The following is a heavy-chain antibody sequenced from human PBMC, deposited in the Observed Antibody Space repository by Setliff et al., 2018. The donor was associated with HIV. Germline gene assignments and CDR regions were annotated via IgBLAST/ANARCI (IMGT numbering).Heavy chain of an antibody. V-gene: IGHV4-4*07. Sequence: PSETLSLTCTLSGGSFGVYRWSWIRQSAGRGLEWIGRIDSSGTTDDKPSLKGRAAISVDTSRNQFSLRVTSVTAADTAVYFCARDRHSSGLGSYGPWGPGILVTVSS. CDR2: IDSSGTT. D-gene: IGHD3-10*01. J-gene: IGHJ5*02. CDR1: GGSFGVYR. CDR3: ARDRHSSGLGSYGP.